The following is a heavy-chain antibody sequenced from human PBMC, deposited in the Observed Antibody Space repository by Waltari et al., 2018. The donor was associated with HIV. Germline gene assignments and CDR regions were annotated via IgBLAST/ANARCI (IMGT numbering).Heavy chain of an antibody. CDR1: GFTFSSYS. CDR2: ISSSSSYI. V-gene: IGHV3-21*01. Sequence: EVQLVESGGGLVKPGGSLRLSCAASGFTFSSYSMNWVRQAPGKGLEWVSSISSSSSYIYYADSVKGRFTISRDNAKNSLYLQMNSLRAEDTAVYYCATLNNDEADYWGQGTLVTVSS. J-gene: IGHJ4*02. D-gene: IGHD1-1*01. CDR3: ATLNNDEADY.